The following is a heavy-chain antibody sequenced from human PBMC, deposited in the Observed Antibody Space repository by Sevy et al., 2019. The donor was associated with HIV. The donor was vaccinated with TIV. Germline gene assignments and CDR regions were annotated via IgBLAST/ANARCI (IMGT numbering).Heavy chain of an antibody. CDR2: INPNSGGT. Sequence: ASVKVSCKASGYTFTGYYMHWVRQAPGQGLEWMGWINPNSGGTNYAQKFQGRVTMTRDTSISTAYMELSRLRSDDTAVYYCARDLTWWAQETGGVGYWGQGTLVTVSS. J-gene: IGHJ4*02. CDR3: ARDLTWWAQETGGVGY. D-gene: IGHD1-1*01. V-gene: IGHV1-2*02. CDR1: GYTFTGYY.